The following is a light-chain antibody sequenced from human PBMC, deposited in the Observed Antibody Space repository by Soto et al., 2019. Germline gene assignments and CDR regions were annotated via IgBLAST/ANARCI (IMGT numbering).Light chain of an antibody. Sequence: DIHMTHSPSTLSASVGDIVTITCRASHSISSWLAWYQQKPVKAPKLMIYDADSLESGVLSRCSGTGSGTDFSLTIRSLQSDDFAVDYCQQYNDWSPRTCGGGTKVDIK. J-gene: IGKJ4*01. CDR3: QQYNDWSPRT. CDR2: DAD. V-gene: IGKV1-5*01. CDR1: HSISSW.